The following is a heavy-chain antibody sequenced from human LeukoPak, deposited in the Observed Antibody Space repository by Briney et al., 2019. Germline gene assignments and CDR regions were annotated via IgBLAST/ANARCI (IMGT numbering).Heavy chain of an antibody. V-gene: IGHV5-51*01. CDR3: ARRRYCSSTSCPAGWFDP. CDR2: IYPGDSDT. CDR1: GYSFTSYW. Sequence: GESLKISCEGSGYSFTSYWIGWVRQMPGKGLEWMGIIYPGDSDTRYSPSFQGQVTISADKSISTAYRQWSSLKASDTAMYYCARRRYCSSTSCPAGWFDPWGQGTLVTVSS. J-gene: IGHJ5*02. D-gene: IGHD2-2*01.